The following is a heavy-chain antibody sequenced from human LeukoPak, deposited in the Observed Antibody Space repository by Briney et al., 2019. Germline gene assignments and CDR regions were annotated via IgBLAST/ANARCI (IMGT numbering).Heavy chain of an antibody. CDR2: IYSGGST. Sequence: GGSLRLSCAASGFTVSSNYMSWVRQAPGKGLEWVSVIYSGGSTYYADSVKGRFTISRDNSKNTLYLQMNSLRAEGTAVYYCARTLNYYGSGSIDYWGQGTLVTVSS. J-gene: IGHJ4*02. V-gene: IGHV3-66*01. CDR1: GFTVSSNY. D-gene: IGHD3-10*01. CDR3: ARTLNYYGSGSIDY.